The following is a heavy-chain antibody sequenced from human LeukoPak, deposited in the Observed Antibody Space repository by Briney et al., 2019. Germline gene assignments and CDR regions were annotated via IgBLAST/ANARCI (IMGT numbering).Heavy chain of an antibody. V-gene: IGHV4-39*01. D-gene: IGHD6-13*01. CDR2: IYYSGST. CDR3: ARLLRDSSSPDY. CDR1: GGSISSSSYY. Sequence: PSETLSLTCTVSGGSISSSSYYWGWIRQPPGKGLEWIGSIYYSGSTYYNPSLKSRVTISVDTSKNQFSLKLSSVTAADTAVYYCARLLRDSSSPDYWGQGTLVTVSS. J-gene: IGHJ4*02.